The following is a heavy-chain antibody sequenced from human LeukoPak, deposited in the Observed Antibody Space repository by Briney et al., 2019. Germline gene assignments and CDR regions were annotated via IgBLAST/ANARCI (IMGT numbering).Heavy chain of an antibody. CDR1: GYTFTTYG. D-gene: IGHD1-1*01. J-gene: IGHJ5*02. CDR2: ISTYNGNT. V-gene: IGHV1-18*01. Sequence: ASVKVSCKASGYTFTTYGISWVRQAPGQGLEWMGLISTYNGNTNYEQKLQGRVTMTTDTSTSTAYMELRSLRSDDTAVYYCARGVQGAFDPWGQGTLVTVSS. CDR3: ARGVQGAFDP.